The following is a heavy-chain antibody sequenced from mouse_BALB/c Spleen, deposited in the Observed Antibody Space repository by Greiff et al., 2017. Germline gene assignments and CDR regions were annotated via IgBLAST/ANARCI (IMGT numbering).Heavy chain of an antibody. CDR1: GFTFSSFG. CDR2: ISSGSSTI. J-gene: IGHJ4*01. V-gene: IGHV5-17*02. CDR3: ARRAETYGNYAMDY. D-gene: IGHD2-1*01. Sequence: DVHLVESGGGLVQPGGSRKLSCAASGFTFSSFGMHWVRQAPEKGLEWVAYISSGSSTIYYADTVKGRFTISRDNPKNTLFLQMTSLRSEDTAMYYCARRAETYGNYAMDYWGQGTSVTVSS.